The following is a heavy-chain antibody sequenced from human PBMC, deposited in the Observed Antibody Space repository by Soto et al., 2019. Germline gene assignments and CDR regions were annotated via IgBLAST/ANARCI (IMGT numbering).Heavy chain of an antibody. J-gene: IGHJ4*02. CDR1: GDSIRSSKYY. CDR2: IYYSGSI. V-gene: IGHV4-39*02. CDR3: AKGSGSSAYSPFDY. Sequence: QLQLQESGPGLGKPSETLSLTCNVSGDSIRSSKYYWGWIRQPPGKGLEWIGTIYYSGSIYYNPSLKRRVTISIDTSKNHFSLKLSSVTAADTAVYYCAKGSGSSAYSPFDYWGQGTLVTVSS. D-gene: IGHD3-16*01.